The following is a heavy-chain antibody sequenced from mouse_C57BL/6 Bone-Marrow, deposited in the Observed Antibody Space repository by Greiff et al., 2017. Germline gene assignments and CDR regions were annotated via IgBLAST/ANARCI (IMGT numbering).Heavy chain of an antibody. J-gene: IGHJ1*03. CDR3: TTRVYCGSSCWYCDV. Sequence: VQLQQSGAELVKPGASVKLSCTASGFNFKDYYMNWVKQRPEQGLEWIGWIDPENGDTEYASKFQGKATLTADTSSNTAYLQLSNLTSEDTAVYYCTTRVYCGSSCWYCDVWGTGTTVTVSS. V-gene: IGHV14-4*01. CDR1: GFNFKDYY. CDR2: IDPENGDT. D-gene: IGHD1-1*01.